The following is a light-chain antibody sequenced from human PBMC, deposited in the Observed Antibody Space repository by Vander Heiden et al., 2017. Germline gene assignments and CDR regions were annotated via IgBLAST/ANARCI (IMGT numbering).Light chain of an antibody. Sequence: DIQLTQYPSFLSAPVGDRVTITCRASQGISSYLAWYQQKPGKAPKLLIYAASTLQSGVPSRFSGSGSGTEFTLTISSLQPEDFATYYCQQLNSYPQLTFGGGTKVEIK. CDR3: QQLNSYPQLT. CDR1: QGISSY. CDR2: AAS. J-gene: IGKJ4*01. V-gene: IGKV1-9*01.